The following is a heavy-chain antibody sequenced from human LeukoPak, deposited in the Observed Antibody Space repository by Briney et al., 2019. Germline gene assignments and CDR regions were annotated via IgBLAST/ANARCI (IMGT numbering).Heavy chain of an antibody. Sequence: QPGGSLRLSCAASGFTLSKHWMTWVRQAPGKGLECVAIIKQDGSEKYYVNSVKGRFTISRDNAKNSLYLQMNSLRVEDTAVYYWGGEWAVAFGAQGPLATVSS. CDR2: IKQDGSEK. J-gene: IGHJ4*02. CDR3: GGEWAVAF. V-gene: IGHV3-7*01. CDR1: GFTLSKHW.